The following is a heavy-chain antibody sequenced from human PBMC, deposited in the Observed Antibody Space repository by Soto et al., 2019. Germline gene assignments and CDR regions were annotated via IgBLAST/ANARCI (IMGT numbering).Heavy chain of an antibody. CDR2: ISAYNGNT. V-gene: IGHV1-18*04. CDR3: ARDKGIVLMVYAIGSYYYYGMDV. CDR1: GYTFTSYG. J-gene: IGHJ6*02. Sequence: ASVKVSCKASGYTFTSYGISWVRQAPGQGLEWMGLISAYNGNTNYAQKLQGRVTMTTDTSTSTAYMELRSLRSDDTAVYYCARDKGIVLMVYAIGSYYYYGMDVWGQGTTVTVSS. D-gene: IGHD2-8*01.